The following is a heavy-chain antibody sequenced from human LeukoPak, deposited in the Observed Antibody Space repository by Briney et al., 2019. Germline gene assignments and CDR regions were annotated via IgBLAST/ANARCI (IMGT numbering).Heavy chain of an antibody. D-gene: IGHD1-26*01. CDR1: GFTFDDYG. CDR3: AKDRGSYPDY. J-gene: IGHJ4*02. Sequence: GGSLRLSCAASGFTFDDYGMHWVRQAPGKGLGWVSLISGDGNSTYYADSVKGRFTISRDNSKNSLYLQMYSLRGEDTALYYCAKDRGSYPDYWGQGALVTVSS. CDR2: ISGDGNST. V-gene: IGHV3-43*02.